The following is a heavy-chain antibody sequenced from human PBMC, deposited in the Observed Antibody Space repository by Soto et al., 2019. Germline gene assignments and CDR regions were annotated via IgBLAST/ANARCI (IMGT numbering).Heavy chain of an antibody. CDR2: IIPVLDVA. D-gene: IGHD6-13*01. CDR3: ARDRDVAVTGTVDTNYYYGMGV. V-gene: IGHV1-69*08. Sequence: QVQLVQSGAEVKKPGSSVKVSCKASGGNFRSQSISISWVRQAPGQGLEWMGRIIPVLDVANYAQMFQGRATITAAKSTSTVSVEMRSLRTVATATYCCARDRDVAVTGTVDTNYYYGMGVRCKGTTVTVPS. J-gene: IGHJ6*04. CDR1: GGNFRSQS.